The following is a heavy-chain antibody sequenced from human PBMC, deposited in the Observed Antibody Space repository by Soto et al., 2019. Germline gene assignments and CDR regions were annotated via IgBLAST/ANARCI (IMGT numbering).Heavy chain of an antibody. CDR3: ARDQGLPEMIDY. Sequence: GGSLRLSCAASGFTFSSYWMHWVRQAPGKGLVWVSRINSDGSITSYADSVKGRFTISRDNAKNTLYLQMNSLRAEDTAVYYCARDQGLPEMIDYWGQGTLVTVSS. CDR1: GFTFSSYW. V-gene: IGHV3-74*01. J-gene: IGHJ4*02. CDR2: INSDGSIT. D-gene: IGHD6-25*01.